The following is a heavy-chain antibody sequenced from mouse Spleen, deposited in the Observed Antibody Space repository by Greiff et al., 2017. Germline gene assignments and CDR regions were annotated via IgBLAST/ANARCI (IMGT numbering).Heavy chain of an antibody. CDR3: ARGRVFDY. CDR1: GFAFSSYD. CDR2: ISSGGGST. V-gene: IGHV5-12-1*01. J-gene: IGHJ2*01. Sequence: EVQLVESGGGLVKPGGSLKLSCAASGFAFSSYDMSWVRQTPEKRLEWVAYISSGGGSTYYPDTVKGRFTISRDNAKNTLYLQMSSLKSEDTAMYYCARGRVFDYWGQGTTLTVSS.